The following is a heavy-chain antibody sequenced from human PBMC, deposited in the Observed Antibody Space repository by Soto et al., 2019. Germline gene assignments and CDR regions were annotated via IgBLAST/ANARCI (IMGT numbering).Heavy chain of an antibody. D-gene: IGHD2-8*01. J-gene: IGHJ6*02. CDR2: IDPSDSYT. CDR1: GYSFTSYW. CDR3: AWGWENCTNGVCYNPDRFQYYYYGMDV. V-gene: IGHV5-10-1*01. Sequence: PGESLKISCKGSGYSFTSYWISWVRQMPGKGLEWMGRIDPSDSYTNYSPSFQGHVTISADKSISTAYLQWSSLKASDTAMYYCAWGWENCTNGVCYNPDRFQYYYYGMDVWGQGTTVTVSS.